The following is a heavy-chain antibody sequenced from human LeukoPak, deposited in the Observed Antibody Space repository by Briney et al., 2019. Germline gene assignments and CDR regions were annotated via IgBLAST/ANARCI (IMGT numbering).Heavy chain of an antibody. Sequence: SETLSLTCTVSGGSISSYYWSWIRQHPGKGLDWIGYIHYSGSTYYNPSLKSRIIISVDTSKNQFSLKLSSVTAADTAVYYCARVGSSADAFDIWGQGTMVTVSS. CDR2: IHYSGST. CDR3: ARVGSSADAFDI. V-gene: IGHV4-59*06. CDR1: GGSISSYY. D-gene: IGHD6-19*01. J-gene: IGHJ3*02.